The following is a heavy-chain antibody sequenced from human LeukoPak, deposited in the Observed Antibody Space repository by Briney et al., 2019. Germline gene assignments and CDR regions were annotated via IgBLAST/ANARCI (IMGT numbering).Heavy chain of an antibody. V-gene: IGHV6-1*01. CDR3: AKLGDSST. D-gene: IGHD6-19*01. CDR2: TYYRSKWYN. J-gene: IGHJ5*02. Sequence: SQTLSLTCAISGDSVSSNSAAWSWIRQSPSRGLEWLGRTYYRSKWYNDYAVSVKSRIIISPDTSKNQFSLLLNSVTPEDTAVYYRAKLGDSSTWGQGTLVTVSS. CDR1: GDSVSSNSAA.